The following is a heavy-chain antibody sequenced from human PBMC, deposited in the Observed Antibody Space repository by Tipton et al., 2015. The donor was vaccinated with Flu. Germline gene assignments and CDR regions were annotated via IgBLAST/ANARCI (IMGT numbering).Heavy chain of an antibody. Sequence: QLVQSGAEVKKPGASVKVSCKASGYTFTSYYMHWVRQAPGQELEWMGIINPSGGSTSYAQKFQGRVTMTRDTSTSTVYMELSSLRSEDTAVYYCARVYTIFGVDNAFDIWGQGTMVTVSS. CDR1: GYTFTSYY. V-gene: IGHV1-46*01. J-gene: IGHJ3*02. CDR3: ARVYTIFGVDNAFDI. CDR2: INPSGGST. D-gene: IGHD3-3*01.